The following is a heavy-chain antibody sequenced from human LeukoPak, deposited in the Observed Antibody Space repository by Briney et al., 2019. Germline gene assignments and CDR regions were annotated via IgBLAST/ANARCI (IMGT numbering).Heavy chain of an antibody. CDR3: ARGERYSSSWYIAPAPLYFDY. CDR1: GGSFSGYY. CDR2: INHSGST. J-gene: IGHJ4*02. Sequence: SETLSLTCAVYGGSFSGYYWSWIRQPPGKGLEWIGEINHSGSTNYNPSLKSRVTISVDTSKNQFSLKLSSVTAADTAVYYCARGERYSSSWYIAPAPLYFDYWGQGTLVTVSS. D-gene: IGHD6-13*01. V-gene: IGHV4-34*01.